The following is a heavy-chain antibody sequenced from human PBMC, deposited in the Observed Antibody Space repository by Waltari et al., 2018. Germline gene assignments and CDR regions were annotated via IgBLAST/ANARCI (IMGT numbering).Heavy chain of an antibody. Sequence: QVQLVQSGAEVKKPGASVKVSCKASGYTFTGYYMHWVRQAPGHGLEWMGWINPNSGGTNYAQKFQGRVTMTRDTAISTAYMELSRLRSDDTAVYYCAREQLVRSGWFDPWGQGTLVTVSS. J-gene: IGHJ5*02. CDR2: INPNSGGT. CDR3: AREQLVRSGWFDP. CDR1: GYTFTGYY. V-gene: IGHV1-2*02. D-gene: IGHD6-6*01.